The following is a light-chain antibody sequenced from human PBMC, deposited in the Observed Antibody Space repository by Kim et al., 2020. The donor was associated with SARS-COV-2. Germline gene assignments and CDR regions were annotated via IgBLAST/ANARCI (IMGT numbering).Light chain of an antibody. CDR2: GAS. J-gene: IGKJ5*01. CDR1: QSVSHNY. CDR3: HQYGSSPT. V-gene: IGKV3-20*01. Sequence: LYPEERSTLSCRASQSVSHNYLAWYQQKPGLAPRLLIYGASSRATGIPDRFSGSGSGTDFTLTISRVEPEDFAVYYCHQYGSSPTFGQGTRLEIK.